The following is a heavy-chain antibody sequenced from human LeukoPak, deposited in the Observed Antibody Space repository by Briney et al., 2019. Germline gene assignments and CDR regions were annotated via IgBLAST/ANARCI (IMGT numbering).Heavy chain of an antibody. CDR2: IYYSGST. Sequence: SETLSLTCTVSGGSISSYYWSWIRQPPGKGLEWIGYIYYSGSTNYNPSLKSRVTISVDTSKNQFSLKLSSVTAADTAVYYCARDQVEYSSSGGYYYYMDVWGKGTTVTVSS. D-gene: IGHD6-6*01. CDR3: ARDQVEYSSSGGYYYYMDV. J-gene: IGHJ6*03. CDR1: GGSISSYY. V-gene: IGHV4-59*01.